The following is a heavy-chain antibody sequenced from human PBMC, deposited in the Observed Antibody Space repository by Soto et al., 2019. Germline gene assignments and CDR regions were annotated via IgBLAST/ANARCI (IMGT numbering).Heavy chain of an antibody. CDR1: GGSISSGVFS. D-gene: IGHD1-1*01. J-gene: IGHJ4*02. CDR3: ARGSPLAVLDY. CDR2: IYYSGFT. V-gene: IGHV4-31*03. Sequence: SETLSLTCTVSGGSISSGVFSWYWVRQYPGKGLEWIGYIYYSGFTSFNPSLESRINMSVHPSTNQFSLKLNSVTAADTAVYYCARGSPLAVLDYWGLGTLVTVSS.